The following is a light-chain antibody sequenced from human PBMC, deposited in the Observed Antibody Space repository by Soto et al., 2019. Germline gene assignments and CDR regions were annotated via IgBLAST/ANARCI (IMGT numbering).Light chain of an antibody. CDR2: DAS. J-gene: IGKJ1*01. CDR3: QHRNNWPWT. CDR1: QSVGRY. Sequence: EIVLTQSPAILSLSPGERATLSCRASQSVGRYLVWYQQKPGQAPSLLIYDASNRATGVPARLSGSGSGTDFTLTISSLESEDFAVYYCQHRNNWPWTLGQGTKV. V-gene: IGKV3-11*01.